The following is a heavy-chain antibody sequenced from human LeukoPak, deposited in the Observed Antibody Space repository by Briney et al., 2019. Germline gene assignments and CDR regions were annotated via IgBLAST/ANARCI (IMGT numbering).Heavy chain of an antibody. J-gene: IGHJ6*03. D-gene: IGHD2-8*01. CDR3: ARLGTRWYYYYYMDV. Sequence: GGSLRLSCAASGFTFSSYWMHWVRQAPGKGLVWVSRINSDGSSTSYADSVKGRFTISRDNAKNSLYLQMNSLRAEDTAVYYCARLGTRWYYYYYMDVWGKGTTVTISS. V-gene: IGHV3-74*01. CDR1: GFTFSSYW. CDR2: INSDGSST.